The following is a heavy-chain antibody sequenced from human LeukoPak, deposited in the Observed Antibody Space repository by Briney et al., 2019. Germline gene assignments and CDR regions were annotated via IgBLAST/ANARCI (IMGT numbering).Heavy chain of an antibody. CDR2: ISYDGSNK. CDR3: ARDGVGATNAGYYYYMDV. CDR1: GFTFSSYW. Sequence: GGSLRLSCAASGFTFSSYWMSWVRQAPGKGLEWVAVISYDGSNKYYADSVKGRFTISRDNSKNTLYLQMNSLRAEDTAVYYCARDGVGATNAGYYYYMDVWGKGTTVTVSS. V-gene: IGHV3-30*03. D-gene: IGHD1-26*01. J-gene: IGHJ6*03.